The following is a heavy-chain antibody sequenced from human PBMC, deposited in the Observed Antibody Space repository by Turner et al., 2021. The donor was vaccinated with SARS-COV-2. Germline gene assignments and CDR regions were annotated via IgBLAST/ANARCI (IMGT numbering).Heavy chain of an antibody. Sequence: EVQMVESGGGLVKHGGSLRLYCAGSRFTFSIYTMYWFRQAPGKGLECVPSISSNSSYIYYADSVKFRFTISRDNAKNSLYLQMNSLSAEDTAVYYCARGTYYYDSSVYSGTNWFDPWGQGTLFTVSS. D-gene: IGHD3-22*01. CDR2: ISSNSSYI. CDR1: RFTFSIYT. J-gene: IGHJ5*02. CDR3: ARGTYYYDSSVYSGTNWFDP. V-gene: IGHV3-21*01.